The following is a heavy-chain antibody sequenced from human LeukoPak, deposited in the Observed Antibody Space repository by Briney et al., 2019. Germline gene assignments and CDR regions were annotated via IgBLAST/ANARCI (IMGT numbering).Heavy chain of an antibody. CDR3: AREGDIVVVPAALDY. J-gene: IGHJ4*02. D-gene: IGHD2-2*01. CDR2: VGAYNGNT. V-gene: IGHV1-18*01. CDR1: GYTFTSYG. Sequence: ASVKVSCKASGYTFTSYGISWVRQAPGQGLEWMGWVGAYNGNTNYAQKLQGRVTMTTDTSTSTAYMELRSLRSDDTAVYYCAREGDIVVVPAALDYWGQGTLVTVSS.